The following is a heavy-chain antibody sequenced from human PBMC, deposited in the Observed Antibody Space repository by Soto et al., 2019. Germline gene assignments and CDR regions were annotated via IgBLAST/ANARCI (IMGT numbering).Heavy chain of an antibody. CDR2: IWYDGSNK. Sequence: QVQLVESGGGVVQPGRSLRLSCAASGFTFSSYGMHWVRQAPGKGLEWVAVIWYDGSNKYYADSVKGRFTISRDNSKKTLYLQMNSMRAEDTAVYYCARGCSSSWYDSDAFDIWGQGTMVTVSS. D-gene: IGHD6-13*01. J-gene: IGHJ3*02. V-gene: IGHV3-33*01. CDR1: GFTFSSYG. CDR3: ARGCSSSWYDSDAFDI.